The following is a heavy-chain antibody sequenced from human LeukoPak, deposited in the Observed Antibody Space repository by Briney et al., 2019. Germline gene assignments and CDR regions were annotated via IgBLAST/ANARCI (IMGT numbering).Heavy chain of an antibody. V-gene: IGHV4-38-2*02. CDR1: GYSISSGYY. CDR2: IYHSGST. CDR3: ARVSRGYMDV. J-gene: IGHJ6*03. Sequence: PSETLSLTCTVSGYSISSGYYWGWIRQPPGKGLEWIGSIYHSGSTYYNPSLKSRVTISVDTSKNQFSLKLSSVTAADTAVYYCARVSRGYMDVWAKGTTVTVSS.